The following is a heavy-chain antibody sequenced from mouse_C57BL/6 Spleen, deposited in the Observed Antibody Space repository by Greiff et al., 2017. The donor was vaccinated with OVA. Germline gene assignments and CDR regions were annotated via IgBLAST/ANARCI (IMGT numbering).Heavy chain of an antibody. Sequence: QVQLQQSGAELARPGASVKMSCKASGYTFTSYTMHWAKQRPGQGLEWIGYINPSSGYTKYNQKFKDKATLTADKSSSTAYMQLSSLASEDSAVYYCARGWEDYWGQGTTLTVSS. D-gene: IGHD3-3*01. CDR3: ARGWEDY. CDR1: GYTFTSYT. J-gene: IGHJ2*01. V-gene: IGHV1-4*01. CDR2: INPSSGYT.